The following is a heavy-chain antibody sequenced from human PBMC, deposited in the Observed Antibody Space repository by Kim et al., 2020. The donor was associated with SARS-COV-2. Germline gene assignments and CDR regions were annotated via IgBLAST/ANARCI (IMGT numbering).Heavy chain of an antibody. CDR3: ARDRGEIAAAGTFPDWFDP. V-gene: IGHV1-69*04. D-gene: IGHD6-13*01. CDR2: IIPILGIA. J-gene: IGHJ5*02. CDR1: GGTFSSYT. Sequence: SVKVSCKASGGTFSSYTISWVRQAPGQGLEWMGRIIPILGIANYAQKFQGRVTITANKSTSTAYMELSSLRSEDTAVYYCARDRGEIAAAGTFPDWFDPWGQGTLVTVSS.